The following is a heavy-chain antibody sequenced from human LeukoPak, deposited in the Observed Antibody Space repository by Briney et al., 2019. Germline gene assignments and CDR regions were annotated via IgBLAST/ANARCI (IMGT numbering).Heavy chain of an antibody. CDR1: GYTFTGYY. Sequence: WASVKVSCKASGYTFTGYYMHWVRQAPGQGLEWMGWINPNSGGTNYAQKFQGRVTMTRNTSISTAYMELSSLRSEDTAVYYCARGRVTMVRGVIRYYYMDVWGKGTTVTVSS. V-gene: IGHV1-2*02. D-gene: IGHD3-10*01. J-gene: IGHJ6*03. CDR3: ARGRVTMVRGVIRYYYMDV. CDR2: INPNSGGT.